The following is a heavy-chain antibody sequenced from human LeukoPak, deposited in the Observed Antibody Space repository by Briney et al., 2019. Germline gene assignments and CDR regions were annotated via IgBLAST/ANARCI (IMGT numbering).Heavy chain of an antibody. CDR2: IYSDGST. CDR3: ASEGTTGGIDS. CDR1: GFTVSSYY. D-gene: IGHD3-16*01. V-gene: IGHV3-53*01. Sequence: GGSPRLSCAASGFTVSSYYMSWVRQAPGKGLEWVSVIYSDGSTYYADSVKGRFTISRDNSKHTLYLQMNSQKAEAMYEYYCASEGTTGGIDSWSQGTMATVSS. J-gene: IGHJ3*02.